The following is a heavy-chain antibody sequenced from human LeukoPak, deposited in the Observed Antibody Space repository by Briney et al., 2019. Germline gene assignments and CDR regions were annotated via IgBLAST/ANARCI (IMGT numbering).Heavy chain of an antibody. V-gene: IGHV1-18*01. Sequence: ASVKVSCKASGYTFTSYGISWVRQAPGQGLEWMGWISAYNGNTNYAQKLQGRVTMTTDTSTSTAYMELRSLRSDDTAVYYCATENIVVATSAFDIWGQGTMVTVSS. CDR2: ISAYNGNT. CDR1: GYTFTSYG. CDR3: ATENIVVATSAFDI. J-gene: IGHJ3*02. D-gene: IGHD2-21*02.